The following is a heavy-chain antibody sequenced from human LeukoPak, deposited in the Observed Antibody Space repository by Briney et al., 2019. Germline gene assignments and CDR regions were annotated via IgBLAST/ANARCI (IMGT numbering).Heavy chain of an antibody. CDR2: ISSSSSYI. V-gene: IGHV3-21*01. CDR3: ASWPHFDWTYYYMDV. CDR1: GFTFSSYS. Sequence: GGSLRLSCAASGFTFSSYSMNWVRQAPGKGLEWVSSISSSSSYIYYADSVKGRFTISRDNAKNSLYLQMNSLRAEDTAVYCCASWPHFDWTYYYMDVWGKGTTVTVSS. D-gene: IGHD3-9*01. J-gene: IGHJ6*03.